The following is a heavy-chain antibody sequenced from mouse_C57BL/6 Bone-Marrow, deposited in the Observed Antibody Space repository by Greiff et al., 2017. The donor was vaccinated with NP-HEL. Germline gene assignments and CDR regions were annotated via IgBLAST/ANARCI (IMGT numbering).Heavy chain of an antibody. CDR1: GFTFSDYG. CDR3: ASTNWAWFAY. J-gene: IGHJ3*01. CDR2: ISSGSSTI. D-gene: IGHD4-1*01. V-gene: IGHV5-17*01. Sequence: EVKLVESGGGLVKPGGSLKLSCAASGFTFSDYGMHWVRQAPEKGLEWVAYISSGSSTIYYADTVKGRFTRSRDNAKNTLFLQMTSLRSEDTAMYYCASTNWAWFAYWGQGTLVTVSA.